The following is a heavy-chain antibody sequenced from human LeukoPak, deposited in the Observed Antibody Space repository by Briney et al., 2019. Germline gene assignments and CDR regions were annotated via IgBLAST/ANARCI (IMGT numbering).Heavy chain of an antibody. CDR1: GFTFSSYA. J-gene: IGHJ4*02. CDR3: ARISDFDY. D-gene: IGHD1-26*01. CDR2: ISYDGSNK. V-gene: IGHV3-30-3*01. Sequence: LGRSLRLSCAASGFTFSSYAMHWVRQAPGKGLEWVAVISYDGSNKYYADSVKGRFTISRDNSKNTLYLQMNSLRAEDTAVYYCARISDFDYWGQGTLVTVSS.